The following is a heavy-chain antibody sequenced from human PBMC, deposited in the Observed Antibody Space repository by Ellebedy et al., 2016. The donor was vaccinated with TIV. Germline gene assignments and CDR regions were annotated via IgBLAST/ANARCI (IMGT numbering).Heavy chain of an antibody. CDR1: GFTFTSYR. J-gene: IGHJ6*02. V-gene: IGHV3-21*01. CDR2: ISSSSSYI. CDR3: ARDLFGELANYYYYGMDV. Sequence: GGSLRLXXAASGFTFTSYRMNLVPQAPGQGLEWVSFISSSSSYIYYADSVKGRFTISRDNAKNSLYLQMNSLRAEDTAVYYCARDLFGELANYYYYGMDVWGQGTTVTVSS. D-gene: IGHD3-10*01.